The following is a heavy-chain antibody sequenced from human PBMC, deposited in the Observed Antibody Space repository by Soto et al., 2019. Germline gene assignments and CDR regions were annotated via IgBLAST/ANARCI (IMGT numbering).Heavy chain of an antibody. CDR1: GYTFTSYA. Sequence: ASVKVSCKASGYTFTSYAMHWVRQAPGQRLEWMGWINAGYGKANYAQKFQGRVTITRDTSASTAYMELSSLRSEDTAVYYCARGTLGYCSSTSCPGYFDYWGQGTLVTVSS. D-gene: IGHD2-2*01. CDR3: ARGTLGYCSSTSCPGYFDY. J-gene: IGHJ4*02. CDR2: INAGYGKA. V-gene: IGHV1-3*01.